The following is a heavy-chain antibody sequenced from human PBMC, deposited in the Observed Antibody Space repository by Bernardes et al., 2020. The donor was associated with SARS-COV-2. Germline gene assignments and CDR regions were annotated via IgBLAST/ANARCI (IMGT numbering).Heavy chain of an antibody. Sequence: GGSLRLSCAASGFIFSSSDMHWVRQATGRGLDWVSAIGSAGDTFYSGSVKGRFTISRDNAKNTLFLQMNSLRAGDTAVYYCARGSRRGASGWFSLSWGQGTLVTVSS. CDR1: GFIFSSSD. CDR2: IGSAGDT. J-gene: IGHJ4*02. V-gene: IGHV3-13*01. D-gene: IGHD6-19*01. CDR3: ARGSRRGASGWFSLS.